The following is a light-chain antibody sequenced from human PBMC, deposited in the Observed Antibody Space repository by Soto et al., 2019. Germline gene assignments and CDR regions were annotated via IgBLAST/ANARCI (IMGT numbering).Light chain of an antibody. CDR1: QSVSSY. CDR3: QQRSNWPPWT. V-gene: IGKV3-11*01. Sequence: EIVLTQSPATLSLSPGERATLSCRASQSVSSYLAWYQQKPGQAPRLLIYDASNRATGIPARFSGSGSGIDFTLTISSLEPEDFAVYYCQQRSNWPPWTFGQGTRWISN. J-gene: IGKJ1*01. CDR2: DAS.